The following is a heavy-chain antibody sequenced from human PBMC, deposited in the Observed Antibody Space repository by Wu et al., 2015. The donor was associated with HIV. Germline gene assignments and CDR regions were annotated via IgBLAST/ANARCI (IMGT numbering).Heavy chain of an antibody. CDR2: IRGARQVPRQGLEWLRWSTGQSDSA. CDR1: GYAFVDYG. D-gene: IGHD3-3*01. Sequence: QVHLQQSDSEMKRPGASVTISCNTSGYAFVDYGISWVRQAPGQGLEWMAWIRGARQVPRQGLEWLRWSTGQSDSAKYAQKFQDRVTVTTNTSTSIIYMELRSLRYDDTAVYYCARDRGPDDSSSDYYMESYTWFDPWGQGSLVIVSS. CDR3: ARDRGPDDSSSDYYMESYTWFDP. J-gene: IGHJ5*02. V-gene: IGHV1-18*01.